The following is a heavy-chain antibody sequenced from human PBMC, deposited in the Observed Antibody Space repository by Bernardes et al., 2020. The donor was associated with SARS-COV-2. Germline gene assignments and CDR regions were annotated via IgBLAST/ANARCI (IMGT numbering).Heavy chain of an antibody. Sequence: GGSLRLSCAASRFTFDNYPMYWVRQASGEGLEWVSSISGSGVTTYYADSVKGRFTISRDNSKNTLYLQMNSLRAEDTAVYYCAKDVAQLTAHGMDVWGQGTTVTVSS. CDR2: ISGSGVTT. CDR3: AKDVAQLTAHGMDV. CDR1: RFTFDNYP. V-gene: IGHV3-23*01. J-gene: IGHJ6*02. D-gene: IGHD1-1*01.